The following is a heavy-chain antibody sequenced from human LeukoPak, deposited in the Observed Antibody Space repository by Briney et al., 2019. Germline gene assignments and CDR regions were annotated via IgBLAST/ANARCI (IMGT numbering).Heavy chain of an antibody. J-gene: IGHJ6*02. D-gene: IGHD4-23*01. Sequence: GGSLRLSCAASGFTFSSYGMHWVRQAPGKGLEWVAVIWYDGSNKYCADSVKGRFTISRDNSKNTLYLQMNSLRAEDTAVYYCARDGDYGGFSDYYYGMDVWGQGTTVTVSS. CDR1: GFTFSSYG. V-gene: IGHV3-33*01. CDR2: IWYDGSNK. CDR3: ARDGDYGGFSDYYYGMDV.